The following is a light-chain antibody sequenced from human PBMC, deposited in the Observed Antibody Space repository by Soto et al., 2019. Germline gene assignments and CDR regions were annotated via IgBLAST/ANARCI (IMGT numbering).Light chain of an antibody. J-gene: IGLJ1*01. V-gene: IGLV2-14*01. CDR1: SSDVGGYNY. CDR2: EGS. CDR3: SSYTSTSTLYV. Sequence: QSALTQPASVSGSPGQSITISCTGTSSDVGGYNYVSWYQQHPGKAPKLMIYEGSTRPSGVSNRFSASKSGNTASLTISGLQAEDEADYYCSSYTSTSTLYVFGTGTKLTVL.